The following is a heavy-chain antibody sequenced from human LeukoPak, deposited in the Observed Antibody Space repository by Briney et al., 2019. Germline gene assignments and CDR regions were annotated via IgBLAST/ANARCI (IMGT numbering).Heavy chain of an antibody. J-gene: IGHJ6*03. CDR1: GGSFSGYY. CDR2: INHSGST. V-gene: IGHV4-34*01. D-gene: IGHD3-10*01. Sequence: PSETLSLTCAVYGGSFSGYYWSWIRQPPGKGLEWIGEINHSGSTNYNPSLKSRVTISVDRSKNQFSLKLSSVTAADTAVYYCARVVRYYGSGSYYRNNYYYYYMDVWGKGTTVTISS. CDR3: ARVVRYYGSGSYYRNNYYYYYMDV.